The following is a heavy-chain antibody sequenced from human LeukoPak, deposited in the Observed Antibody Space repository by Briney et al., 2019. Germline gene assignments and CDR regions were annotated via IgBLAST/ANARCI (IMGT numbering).Heavy chain of an antibody. CDR3: ASRAGPGTIDAFDI. J-gene: IGHJ3*02. V-gene: IGHV3-66*01. CDR1: GFTFDDYA. Sequence: PGGSLRLSCAASGFTFDDYAMHWVRQAPGKGLEWVSVIYTGGTTYYADSVKGRFTISRDNSKNPLYLQMNSLRVEDTAVYYCASRAGPGTIDAFDIWGQGTMVTVSS. CDR2: IYTGGTT. D-gene: IGHD1-1*01.